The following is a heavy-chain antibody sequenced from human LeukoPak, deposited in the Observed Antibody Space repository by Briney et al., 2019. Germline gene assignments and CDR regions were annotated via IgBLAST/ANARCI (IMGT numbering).Heavy chain of an antibody. CDR2: INPSGGST. CDR3: ARRAEEDYDFWSGPGAIDI. D-gene: IGHD3-3*01. J-gene: IGHJ3*02. CDR1: GYTFTSYY. V-gene: IGHV1-46*01. Sequence: GASVKASCKASGYTFTSYYMHWVRQAPGQGLEWMGIINPSGGSTSYAQKFQGRVTMTRDTSTSTAYMELSSLRSEDTAVYYCARRAEEDYDFWSGPGAIDIWGQGTMVTVSS.